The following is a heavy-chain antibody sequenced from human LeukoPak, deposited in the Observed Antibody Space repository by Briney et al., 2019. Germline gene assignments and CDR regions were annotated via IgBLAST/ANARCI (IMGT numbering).Heavy chain of an antibody. D-gene: IGHD3-10*01. V-gene: IGHV3-33*08. J-gene: IGHJ6*02. CDR3: ARDKGTMVRGVMPYYYYGMDV. CDR2: IWYDGSNK. Sequence: PGGSLRLSCAASGFTFSSYGMHWVRQAPGKGLEWVAVIWYDGSNKYYADSVKGRFTISRDNSKNTLYLQMNSLRAEDTAVYYCARDKGTMVRGVMPYYYYGMDVWGQGTTVTVSS. CDR1: GFTFSSYG.